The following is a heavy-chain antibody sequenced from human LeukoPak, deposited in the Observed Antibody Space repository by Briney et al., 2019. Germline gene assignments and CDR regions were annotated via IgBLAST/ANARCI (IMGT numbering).Heavy chain of an antibody. D-gene: IGHD6-19*01. CDR2: IKSKTEGGTI. CDR3: TTDAGYSSGWYNY. V-gene: IGHV3-15*01. J-gene: IGHJ4*02. CDR1: GFIFSNAY. Sequence: GWSLRLSCAASGFIFSNAYMKWVRQAPGKGLEWVGRIKSKTEGGTIDYAAPVKGRFTISRDDSKNMVYLQMNSLETEDTAVYYCTTDAGYSSGWYNYWGQGILVTVSS.